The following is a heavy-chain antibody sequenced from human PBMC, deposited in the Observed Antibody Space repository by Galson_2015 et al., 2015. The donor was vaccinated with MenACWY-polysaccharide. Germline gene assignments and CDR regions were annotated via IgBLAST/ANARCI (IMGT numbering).Heavy chain of an antibody. CDR2: IFPDNSDP. J-gene: IGHJ4*02. V-gene: IGHV5-51*03. Sequence: QSGAEVKKPGESLKISCKASGYIFNNYWIGWVRQMPDKGLEWMGRIFPDNSDPRYSPSFQGQVTVSVDKSTSTAYLHLSGLKASDTGMYYCARLRGLGGQFYCDFWGQGSLATVSS. D-gene: IGHD4-23*01. CDR3: ARLRGLGGQFYCDF. CDR1: GYIFNNYW.